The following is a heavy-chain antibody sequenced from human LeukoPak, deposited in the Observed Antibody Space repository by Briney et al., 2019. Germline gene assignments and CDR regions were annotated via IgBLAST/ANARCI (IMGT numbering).Heavy chain of an antibody. Sequence: SETLSLTCVVSGGPVSGYYWGWIRQPPGRGLEWIGYVYYSGSTNYNPSFKSRITISVDTSRNQFSLQLSSVTAADTAVYYCARIHRYCSGGACYVLDNWGQGTLVAVSS. CDR2: VYYSGST. D-gene: IGHD2-15*01. CDR1: GGPVSGYY. J-gene: IGHJ4*02. V-gene: IGHV4-59*02. CDR3: ARIHRYCSGGACYVLDN.